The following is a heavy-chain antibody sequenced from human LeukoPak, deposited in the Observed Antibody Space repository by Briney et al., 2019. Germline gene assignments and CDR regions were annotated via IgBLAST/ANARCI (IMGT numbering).Heavy chain of an antibody. J-gene: IGHJ4*02. CDR3: VREGLGFPHGFDQ. CDR2: TNQIGDIT. V-gene: IGHV3-48*03. D-gene: IGHD3-10*01. CDR1: GFSFSSYE. Sequence: GGSLRLSCAASGFSFSSYEMNWVRQAPGKGLEWVSYTNQIGDITYYADSVKGRFTISRDNAKNSLYLQMNSLGAEDTAVYHCVREGLGFPHGFDQWGQGALVIVFS.